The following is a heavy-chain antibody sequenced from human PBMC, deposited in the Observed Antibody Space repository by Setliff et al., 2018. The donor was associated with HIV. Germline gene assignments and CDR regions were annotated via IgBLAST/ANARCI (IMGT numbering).Heavy chain of an antibody. J-gene: IGHJ5*02. V-gene: IGHV3-7*01. CDR2: IDLDGSEK. CDR3: AKSYFDRSGYLGS. D-gene: IGHD3-22*01. CDR1: GFSFNNYW. Sequence: GGSLRLSCAASGFSFNNYWMCWVRQAPGQGLEWVANIDLDGSEKNYADSVKGRFTISRDNAKNSLYLQMNSLGAEDTAVYYCAKSYFDRSGYLGSWGQGTLVTVSS.